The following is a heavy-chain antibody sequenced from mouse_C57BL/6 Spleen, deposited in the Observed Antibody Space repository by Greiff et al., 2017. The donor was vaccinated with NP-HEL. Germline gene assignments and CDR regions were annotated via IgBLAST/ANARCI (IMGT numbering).Heavy chain of an antibody. CDR3: ARGDDYDALDY. D-gene: IGHD2-4*01. J-gene: IGHJ2*01. V-gene: IGHV5-16*01. CDR1: GFTFSDYY. CDR2: INYDGSST. Sequence: EVQLVESEGGLVQPGSSMKLSCTASGFTFSDYYMAWVRQVPEKGLEWVANINYDGSSTYYLDSLKSRFIISRDNAKNILYLQMSSLKSEDTATYYCARGDDYDALDYWGQGTTLTVSS.